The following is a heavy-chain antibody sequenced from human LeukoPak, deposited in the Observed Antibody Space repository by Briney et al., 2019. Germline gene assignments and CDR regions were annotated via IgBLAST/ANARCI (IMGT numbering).Heavy chain of an antibody. V-gene: IGHV3-21*01. CDR1: GFTFSSYA. Sequence: GRSLRLSCAASGFTFSSYAMHWVRQAPGKGLEWVSAISGSGGSTYYADSVKGRFTISRDNAQKSLYLQINSLRGDDTALYYCVRGTRAFDVWGQGTMVTVSS. J-gene: IGHJ3*01. CDR2: ISGSGGST. CDR3: VRGTRAFDV.